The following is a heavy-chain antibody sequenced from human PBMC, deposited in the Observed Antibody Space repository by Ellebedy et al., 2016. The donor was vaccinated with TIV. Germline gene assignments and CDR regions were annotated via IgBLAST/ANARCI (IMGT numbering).Heavy chain of an antibody. CDR1: GFTFDDYA. D-gene: IGHD2-15*01. CDR3: AKGCSGGSCYYYGMDV. CDR2: ISWNSGSI. Sequence: GGSLRLXCAASGFTFDDYAMHWVRQAPGKGLEWVSGISWNSGSIGYADSVKGRFTISRDNAKNSLYLQMNSLRAEDTALYYCAKGCSGGSCYYYGMDVWGQGTTVTVSS. J-gene: IGHJ6*02. V-gene: IGHV3-9*01.